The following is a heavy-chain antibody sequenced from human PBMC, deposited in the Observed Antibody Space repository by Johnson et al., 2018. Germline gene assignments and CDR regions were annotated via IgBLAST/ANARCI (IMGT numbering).Heavy chain of an antibody. Sequence: VQLVESGGGVVQPGRSLRLSCATSGFTFSSYAMHWVHQAPGKGLEWVASISSSSSYIYYAASVKGRFNISRDNAKNALYLQMNSLRAEDTAVYYCARGEAHDYYYYMDVWGKGTTVTVSS. CDR3: ARGEAHDYYYYMDV. CDR2: ISSSSSYI. V-gene: IGHV3-21*01. D-gene: IGHD6-6*01. CDR1: GFTFSSYA. J-gene: IGHJ6*03.